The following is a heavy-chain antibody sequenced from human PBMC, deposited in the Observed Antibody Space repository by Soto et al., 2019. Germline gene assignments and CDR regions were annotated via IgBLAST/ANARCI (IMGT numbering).Heavy chain of an antibody. CDR1: GFTFTTYD. Sequence: GASVKVSCKASGFTFTTYDIHWVRQATGQGLEWMGWMSPNSGNAGCAQKFQGRVTMTRNTSISTAYMELSSLTSEDTALYYCTRRKERSGPHYFDYWGQGSLVTVSS. J-gene: IGHJ4*02. CDR3: TRRKERSGPHYFDY. CDR2: MSPNSGNA. D-gene: IGHD6-25*01. V-gene: IGHV1-8*01.